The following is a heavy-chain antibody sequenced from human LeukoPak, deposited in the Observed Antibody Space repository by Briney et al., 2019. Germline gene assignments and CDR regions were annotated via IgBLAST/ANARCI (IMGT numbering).Heavy chain of an antibody. CDR3: GKEIEHCDFWSGFEY. CDR2: IEWNGGRT. J-gene: IGHJ4*02. D-gene: IGHD3-3*01. Sequence: GGSLRLSCVVSGFTFDEYSMQWVRQAPGKGLEWVSVIEWNGGRTYYADSVKGRFTISRDNNKKSLYLQMNSLRTEDTAFYYCGKEIEHCDFWSGFEYRGQGTLVTVSS. CDR1: GFTFDEYS. V-gene: IGHV3-43*01.